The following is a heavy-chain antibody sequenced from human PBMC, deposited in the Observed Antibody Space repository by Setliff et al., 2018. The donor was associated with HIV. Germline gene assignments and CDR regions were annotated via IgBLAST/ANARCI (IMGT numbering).Heavy chain of an antibody. CDR2: ISPDGSNK. CDR3: ASPSGSHSGWFDP. Sequence: GGSLRLSCAASGFAFSGHQMSWVRQAPGKGLEWVANISPDGSNKYYADSVKGRFTISRDNSKNTLYLQMNSLGAEDTAVYYCASPSGSHSGWFDPWGQGTLVTVSS. CDR1: GFAFSGHQ. V-gene: IGHV3-7*01. D-gene: IGHD1-26*01. J-gene: IGHJ5*02.